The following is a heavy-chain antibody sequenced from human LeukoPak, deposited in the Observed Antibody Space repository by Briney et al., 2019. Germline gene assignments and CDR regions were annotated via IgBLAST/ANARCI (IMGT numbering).Heavy chain of an antibody. Sequence: ASVKVSCKASGYTFTSYGISWVRQAPGQGLEWMGWISAYNGNTNYAQKLQGRVTMTTDTSTSTAYMELRSLRSDDTAVYYCASSKSGDIAAASRYWGQGTLVTVSS. CDR1: GYTFTSYG. J-gene: IGHJ4*02. CDR2: ISAYNGNT. CDR3: ASSKSGDIAAASRY. V-gene: IGHV1-18*01. D-gene: IGHD6-13*01.